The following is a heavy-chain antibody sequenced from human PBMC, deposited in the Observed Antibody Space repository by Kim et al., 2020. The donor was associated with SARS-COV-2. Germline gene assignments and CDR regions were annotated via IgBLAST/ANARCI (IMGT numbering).Heavy chain of an antibody. CDR1: GGSISSSSYY. D-gene: IGHD3-22*01. CDR2: IYYSGST. V-gene: IGHV4-39*01. J-gene: IGHJ3*02. Sequence: SETLSLTCTVSGGSISSSSYYWGWIRQPPGKGLEWIGSIYYSGSTYYNPSLKSRVTISVDTSKNQFSLKLSSVTAADTAVYYCARHYVGDSSGYYYDAFDIWGQGTMVTVSS. CDR3: ARHYVGDSSGYYYDAFDI.